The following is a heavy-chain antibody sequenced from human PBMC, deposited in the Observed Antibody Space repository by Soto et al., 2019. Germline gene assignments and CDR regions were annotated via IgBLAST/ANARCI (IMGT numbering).Heavy chain of an antibody. Sequence: PGGSLRLSCAASGFTFSSYAMHWVRQAPGKGLEWVAVISYDGSNKYYADSVKGRFTISRDNSKNTLYLQMNSLRAEDTAVYYCARAPFPRGYLKYYFDYWGQGTLVTVSS. CDR1: GFTFSSYA. V-gene: IGHV3-30-3*01. CDR3: ARAPFPRGYLKYYFDY. D-gene: IGHD3-3*01. J-gene: IGHJ4*02. CDR2: ISYDGSNK.